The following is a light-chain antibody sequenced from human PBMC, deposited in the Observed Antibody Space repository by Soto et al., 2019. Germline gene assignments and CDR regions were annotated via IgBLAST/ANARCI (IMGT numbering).Light chain of an antibody. CDR3: QQYSSYPWT. J-gene: IGKJ1*01. CDR1: QSIASY. CDR2: AAS. V-gene: IGKV1-39*01. Sequence: IVMHQSPSSLSASVGDRGTITCLARQSIASYLNWFQQKPGKAPKLLIYAASSLQSGVPSRFSGSGSGTDFTLTISCLQSEDFATYYCQQYSSYPWTFGQGTKVDIK.